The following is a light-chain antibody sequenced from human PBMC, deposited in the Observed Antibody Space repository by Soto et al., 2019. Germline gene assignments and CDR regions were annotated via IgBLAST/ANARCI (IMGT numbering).Light chain of an antibody. CDR3: QSYDSSLSASYV. Sequence: QSVLTQPPSVSGAPGQRVTISCTGRSSNIGAGYEVHWYQHLPGKAPKLLIYGNTNRPSGVPDRFSGSKSGTSASLAITGLQAEDEADYYCQSYDSSLSASYVFGGGTKLTVL. CDR1: SSNIGAGYE. V-gene: IGLV1-40*01. CDR2: GNT. J-gene: IGLJ1*01.